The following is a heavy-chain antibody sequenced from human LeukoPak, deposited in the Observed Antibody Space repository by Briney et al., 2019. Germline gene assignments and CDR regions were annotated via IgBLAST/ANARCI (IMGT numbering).Heavy chain of an antibody. J-gene: IGHJ4*02. CDR1: GFTFNRYW. CDR2: IKSDGSEE. CDR3: ARDFYGSGSY. V-gene: IGHV3-7*01. D-gene: IGHD3-10*01. Sequence: GGSLRLSCAASGFTFNRYWMSWVRQAPGKGLEWVAQIKSDGSEEYYADSVRGRFTISRDNAKSSLYLQMNSLRAEDTAVYYCARDFYGSGSYWGQGTLVTVSS.